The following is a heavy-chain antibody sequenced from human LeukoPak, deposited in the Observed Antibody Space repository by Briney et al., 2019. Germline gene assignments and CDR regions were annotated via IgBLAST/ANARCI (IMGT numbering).Heavy chain of an antibody. D-gene: IGHD3-22*01. Sequence: PGGSLRLSCAASGFTFSGYYMSWIRQAPGKGLEWLSYIYGIDSTISYAASVKGRFTISRDNAKNSLYLQMNSLRAEDTAVYYCARDAYYYDSSSYYRNAFDIWGQGTVVTVSS. CDR1: GFTFSGYY. CDR3: ARDAYYYDSSSYYRNAFDI. J-gene: IGHJ3*02. V-gene: IGHV3-11*01. CDR2: IYGIDSTI.